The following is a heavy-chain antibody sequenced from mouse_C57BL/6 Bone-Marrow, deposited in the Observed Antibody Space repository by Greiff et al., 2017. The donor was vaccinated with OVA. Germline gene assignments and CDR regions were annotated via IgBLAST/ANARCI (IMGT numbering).Heavy chain of an antibody. CDR1: GYSFTGYY. CDR2: INPSTGGT. CDR3: ARDYGSSSFAY. Sequence: EVQGVESGPELVKPGASVKISCKASGYSFTGYYMNWVKQSPEKSLEWIGEINPSTGGTTYNQKFKAKATLTVDKSSSTAYMQLKSLTSEDSAVYYCARDYGSSSFAYWGQGTLVTVSA. D-gene: IGHD1-1*01. V-gene: IGHV1-42*01. J-gene: IGHJ3*01.